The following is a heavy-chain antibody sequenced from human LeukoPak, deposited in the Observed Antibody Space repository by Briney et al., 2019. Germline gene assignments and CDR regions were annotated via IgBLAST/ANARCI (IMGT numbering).Heavy chain of an antibody. CDR3: ARGRTTVTTLRYYYYYGMDV. V-gene: IGHV3-13*01. J-gene: IGHJ6*02. D-gene: IGHD4-11*01. CDR1: GFTFSSYD. CDR2: IGTAGDT. Sequence: GGSLRLSCAASGFTFSSYDMHWVRQATGKGLEWVSAIGTAGDTYYPGSVKGRFTISREDAKNSLYLQMNSLRAGDTAVYYCARGRTTVTTLRYYYYYGMDVWGQGTTVTVS.